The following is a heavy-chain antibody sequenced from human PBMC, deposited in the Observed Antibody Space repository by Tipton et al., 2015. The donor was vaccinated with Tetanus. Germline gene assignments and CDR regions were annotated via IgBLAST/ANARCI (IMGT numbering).Heavy chain of an antibody. CDR3: ARGLDQYKSGNY. Sequence: TLSLTCSVSGGSISSRNYCWGWVRQPPGKGLEWIGEIHPSGSTNYNPSLKSRVTISVDTSENQLSLKLRSVTAADTALYYCARGLDQYKSGNYWGQGTLVTVSS. V-gene: IGHV4-39*07. D-gene: IGHD1-1*01. CDR1: GGSISSRNYC. J-gene: IGHJ4*02. CDR2: IHPSGST.